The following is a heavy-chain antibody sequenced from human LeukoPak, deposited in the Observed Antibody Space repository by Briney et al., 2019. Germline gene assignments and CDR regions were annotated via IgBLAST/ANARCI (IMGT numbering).Heavy chain of an antibody. V-gene: IGHV3-23*01. CDR1: GFTFSTYA. Sequence: PGGSLRLSCAASGFTFSTYAMTWVRQAPGKGLEWVSLISRSDDVTYYADSVKGRFTISRDSSKNTLYLQMHSLRAEDTAVYYCAARPGEVAVPYDYWGQGTLVTVSS. CDR2: ISRSDDVT. D-gene: IGHD2-15*01. CDR3: AARPGEVAVPYDY. J-gene: IGHJ4*02.